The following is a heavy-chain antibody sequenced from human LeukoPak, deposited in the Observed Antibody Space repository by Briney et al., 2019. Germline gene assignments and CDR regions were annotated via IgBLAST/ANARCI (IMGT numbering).Heavy chain of an antibody. CDR1: EFTFSNYV. CDR3: VSQRDHRVAVAGSFDN. Sequence: GGSLRLSCVASEFTFSNYVMSWVRQTPGTGLAWLSAISPDGNYIYYADSVKGRFTTSRDNSKDTLYLQMTSLRVEDTAVYFCVSQRDHRVAVAGSFDNWGQGTLISVSP. CDR2: ISPDGNYI. V-gene: IGHV3-23*01. D-gene: IGHD6-19*01. J-gene: IGHJ4*02.